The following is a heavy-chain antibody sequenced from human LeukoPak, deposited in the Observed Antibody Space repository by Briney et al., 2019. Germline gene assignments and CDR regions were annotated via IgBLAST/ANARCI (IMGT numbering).Heavy chain of an antibody. D-gene: IGHD3-9*01. V-gene: IGHV5-51*01. Sequence: GESLKISCKASGYTFTNYWIGWVRQMPGKGLEWMGFIYPGDSDTRYSPSFQGQVTISADKSISTAYLQWSSLKASDTAVYYCARQYDILTGYYDTPFFGPWGQGTLVTVSS. CDR2: IYPGDSDT. J-gene: IGHJ5*02. CDR3: ARQYDILTGYYDTPFFGP. CDR1: GYTFTNYW.